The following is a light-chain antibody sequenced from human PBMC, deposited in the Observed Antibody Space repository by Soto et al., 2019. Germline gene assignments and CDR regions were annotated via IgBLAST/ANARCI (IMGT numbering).Light chain of an antibody. CDR3: QQYHGGLLT. V-gene: IGKV3-15*01. J-gene: IGKJ4*01. Sequence: IVMTQSPATLSVSPGESATLSCRASQSISSNLAWYQQKPGQAPRLLIYGASTRATGVPARFSGSGSGTEFTLNISSLQSEDFAVYYCQQYHGGLLTFGGGTKVDIK. CDR1: QSISSN. CDR2: GAS.